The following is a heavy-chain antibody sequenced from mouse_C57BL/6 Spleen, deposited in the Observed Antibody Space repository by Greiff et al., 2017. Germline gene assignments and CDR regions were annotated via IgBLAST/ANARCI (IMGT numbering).Heavy chain of an antibody. J-gene: IGHJ4*01. CDR1: GYSFTDYN. CDR3: ARGEDYDFYAMDY. CDR2: INPNYGTT. Sequence: VQLQQSGPELVKPGASVKISCKASGYSFTDYNMNWVKQSKGKSLEWIGVINPNYGTTSDNQKFKGKATLTVDQSTSTAYMRLNSLTSEDSAVYYCARGEDYDFYAMDYWGQGTSVTVSS. V-gene: IGHV1-39*01. D-gene: IGHD2-4*01.